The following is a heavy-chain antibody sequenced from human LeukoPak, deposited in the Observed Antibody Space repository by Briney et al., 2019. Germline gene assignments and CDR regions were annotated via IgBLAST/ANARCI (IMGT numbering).Heavy chain of an antibody. CDR2: ISAYNGNT. CDR3: ARDLRPLWFGEPVDYFDY. CDR1: GYTFTSYG. V-gene: IGHV1-18*01. J-gene: IGHJ4*02. D-gene: IGHD3-10*01. Sequence: ASVTVSCTASGYTFTSYGISWVRQAPGQGLEWMGWISAYNGNTNYAQKLQGRVTMTTDTSTSTAYMELRSLRSDDTAVYYCARDLRPLWFGEPVDYFDYWGQGTLVTVSS.